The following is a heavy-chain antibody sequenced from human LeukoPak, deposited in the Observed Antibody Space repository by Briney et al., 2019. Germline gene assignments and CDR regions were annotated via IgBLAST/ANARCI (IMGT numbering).Heavy chain of an antibody. CDR3: ARDVRGVWSSRAFDI. CDR1: GYTFSSYY. CDR2: INPSGGST. D-gene: IGHD3-10*02. V-gene: IGHV1-46*01. Sequence: APVKVSCKASGYTFSSYYMYSGRQAPGQGLKWLGKINPSGGSTSYAQKCQGRVTSTRDMSTSTVYMELSSLRSEDTAVYYCARDVRGVWSSRAFDIWGQGTMVTVSS. J-gene: IGHJ3*02.